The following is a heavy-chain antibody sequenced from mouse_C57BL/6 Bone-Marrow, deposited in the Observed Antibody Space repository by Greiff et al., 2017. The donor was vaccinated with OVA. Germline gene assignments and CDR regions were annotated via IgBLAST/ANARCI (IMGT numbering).Heavy chain of an antibody. CDR1: GYTFTDYY. CDR2: IYPGSGNT. Sequence: VQLVESGAELVRPGASVKLSCKASGYTFTDYYINWVKQRPGQGLEWIARIYPGSGNTYYNEKFKGKATLTAEKSSSTAYMQLSSLTSEDSAVYFCARSTAQATGAYWGQGTLVTVSA. CDR3: ARSTAQATGAY. V-gene: IGHV1-76*01. J-gene: IGHJ3*01. D-gene: IGHD3-2*02.